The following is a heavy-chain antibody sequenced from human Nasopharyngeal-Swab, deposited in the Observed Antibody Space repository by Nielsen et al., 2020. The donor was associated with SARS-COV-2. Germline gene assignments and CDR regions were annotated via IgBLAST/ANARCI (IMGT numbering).Heavy chain of an antibody. CDR3: VRETERQGKYYFDY. D-gene: IGHD1-1*01. J-gene: IGHJ4*02. Sequence: GGSLRLSCVASGFTFSNYWMHWVRQAPGKGLMWVSRIKTDGSSPICADSVKDRFTISRDNAKNTLYLQMNSVRVDDTAVYYCVRETERQGKYYFDYWGQGILATVSS. V-gene: IGHV3-74*01. CDR2: IKTDGSSP. CDR1: GFTFSNYW.